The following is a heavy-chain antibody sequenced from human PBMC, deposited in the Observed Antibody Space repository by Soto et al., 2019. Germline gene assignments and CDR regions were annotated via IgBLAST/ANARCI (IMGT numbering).Heavy chain of an antibody. D-gene: IGHD6-19*01. V-gene: IGHV3-23*01. CDR2: ISGSGGST. CDR3: AKVWSSGPSGY. CDR1: GFTFSSYA. Sequence: PRGSLRLSCAASGFTFSSYAMSWFRQAPGKGLEWVSAISGSGGSTYYADSVKGRFTISRDNSKNTLYLQMNSLRAEDTAVYYCAKVWSSGPSGYWGQGTLVTVSS. J-gene: IGHJ4*02.